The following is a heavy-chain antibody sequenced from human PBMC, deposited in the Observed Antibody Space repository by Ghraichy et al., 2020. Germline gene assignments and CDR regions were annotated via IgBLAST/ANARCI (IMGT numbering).Heavy chain of an antibody. V-gene: IGHV2-5*02. D-gene: IGHD6-19*01. CDR1: GFSLSTSGVG. Sequence: SGPTLVKPTQTLTLTCTFSGFSLSTSGVGVGWIRQPPGKALEWLALIYWDDDKRYSPSLKSRLTITKDTSKNQVVLTMTNMDPVDTATYYCAHFSGSSGRHGYYRRQFHFDYWGQGTLVTVSS. J-gene: IGHJ4*02. CDR2: IYWDDDK. CDR3: AHFSGSSGRHGYYRRQFHFDY.